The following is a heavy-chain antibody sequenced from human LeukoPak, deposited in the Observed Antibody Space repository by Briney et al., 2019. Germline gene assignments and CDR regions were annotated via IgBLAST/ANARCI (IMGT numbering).Heavy chain of an antibody. Sequence: PGGSLRLSCAASGFTSSSYSMNWVRQAPGKGLEWVSSISSSSYIYYADSVKGRFTISRDNAKNSLYLQMNSLRAEGTAVYYCARDAKILEWLPYFDYWGQGTLVTVSS. J-gene: IGHJ4*02. D-gene: IGHD3-3*01. CDR3: ARDAKILEWLPYFDY. CDR1: GFTSSSYS. CDR2: ISSSSYI. V-gene: IGHV3-21*01.